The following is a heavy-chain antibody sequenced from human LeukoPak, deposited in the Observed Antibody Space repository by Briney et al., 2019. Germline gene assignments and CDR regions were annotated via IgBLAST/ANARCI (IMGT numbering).Heavy chain of an antibody. CDR2: IIATGGST. V-gene: IGHV3-23*01. J-gene: IGHJ3*02. D-gene: IGHD6-19*01. CDR1: GFTFSSYA. Sequence: PGASLRLSCAAAGFTFSSYAMGWVRQAPGKGLEWVSRIIATGGSTYYADSVKGRFAISRDNSKNTLYLQLNSLRVEDTAVYYCAKGKTSGWDQDAFDIWGQGTMVTVSS. CDR3: AKGKTSGWDQDAFDI.